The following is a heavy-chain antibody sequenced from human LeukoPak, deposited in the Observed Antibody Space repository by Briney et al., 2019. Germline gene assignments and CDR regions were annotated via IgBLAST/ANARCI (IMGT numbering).Heavy chain of an antibody. V-gene: IGHV1-2*02. Sequence: GASVKVSCKASGYTFTGYYMHWVRQAPGQGLEWMGWINPNSGGTNYAQKFQGRVTMTRDTSISTAYMELNRLRSDDTAVYYCARDERYDSSGYPFDYWGQGSLVTVSS. J-gene: IGHJ4*02. CDR3: ARDERYDSSGYPFDY. CDR2: INPNSGGT. CDR1: GYTFTGYY. D-gene: IGHD3-22*01.